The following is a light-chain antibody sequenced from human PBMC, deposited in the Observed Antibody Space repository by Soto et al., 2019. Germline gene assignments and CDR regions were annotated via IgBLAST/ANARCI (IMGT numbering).Light chain of an antibody. CDR2: DVS. CDR1: SSDVGGYNY. CDR3: SSYTSSSTQV. Sequence: SALTQPASVSGSPGQSITISCTGTSSDVGGYNYVSWYQQHPGKAPKLMIYDVSNRPSGVSNRFSGSKSGNTASLTISGLQAEDEADYYCSSYTSSSTQVFGTGTKVT. J-gene: IGLJ1*01. V-gene: IGLV2-14*01.